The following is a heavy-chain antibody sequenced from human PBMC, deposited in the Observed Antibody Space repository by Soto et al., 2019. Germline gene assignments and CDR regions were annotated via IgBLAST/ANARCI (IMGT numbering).Heavy chain of an antibody. J-gene: IGHJ4*02. Sequence: PGGSLRLSCAASGFTFSSYGMNWVRQAPAKGLEWVSSISGSGAYIYYADSVKGRFTISRDNAKNSLYLQMNSLRADDTAVYYCARDSYGSGSYSVYWGQGTLVTVS. CDR2: ISGSGAYI. V-gene: IGHV3-21*01. CDR1: GFTFSSYG. CDR3: ARDSYGSGSYSVY. D-gene: IGHD3-10*01.